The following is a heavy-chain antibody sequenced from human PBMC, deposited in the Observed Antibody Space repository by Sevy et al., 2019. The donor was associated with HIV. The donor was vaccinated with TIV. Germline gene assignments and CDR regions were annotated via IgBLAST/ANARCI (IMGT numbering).Heavy chain of an antibody. J-gene: IGHJ6*02. Sequence: GGSLRLSCVGSGFTFGSYVMSWVRQPPGKGLEWVSSISFSGVATFYADSVRGRFTISRDNSKNILYLQMNSLRAEDTAVYFCAKPPSNHDVLHYYGMDVWGQGTTVTVSS. V-gene: IGHV3-23*01. CDR1: GFTFGSYV. CDR2: ISFSGVAT. CDR3: AKPPSNHDVLHYYGMDV. D-gene: IGHD3-10*02.